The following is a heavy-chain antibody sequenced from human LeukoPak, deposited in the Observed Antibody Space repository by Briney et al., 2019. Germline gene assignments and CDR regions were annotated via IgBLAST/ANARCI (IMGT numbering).Heavy chain of an antibody. D-gene: IGHD3-10*01. CDR1: GGSISSYY. CDR3: ARGRLVRKTFDY. Sequence: SETLSLTCTVSGGSISSYYWSWIRQPAGKGLEWIGRIYTSGSTNYNPSLKSRVTISVDTSKNQFSLKLSSVTAADTAVYYCARGRLVRKTFDYWGQGTLVTVSS. J-gene: IGHJ4*02. V-gene: IGHV4-4*07. CDR2: IYTSGST.